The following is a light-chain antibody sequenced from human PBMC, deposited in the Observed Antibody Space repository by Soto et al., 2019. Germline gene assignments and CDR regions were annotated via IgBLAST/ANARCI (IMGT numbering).Light chain of an antibody. Sequence: QSVLTQPPSASGTPGQRVTISCSGSSSNIGSNYVYWYQQLPGTAPKLLIYRNSQRPSGVPDRFSGSKSGTSASLAISGLRSEDEADFYCAAWDDSLSGRVFGTGNKLTVL. CDR1: SSNIGSNY. CDR2: RNS. V-gene: IGLV1-47*01. CDR3: AAWDDSLSGRV. J-gene: IGLJ1*01.